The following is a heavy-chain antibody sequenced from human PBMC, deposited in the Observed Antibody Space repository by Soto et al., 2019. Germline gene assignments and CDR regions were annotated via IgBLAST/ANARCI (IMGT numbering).Heavy chain of an antibody. CDR1: GFTFSTYN. D-gene: IGHD4-17*01. CDR3: AREYVVGYGEGFDF. Sequence: EVQLVESGGGLVQPGGSLRLSCAASGFTFSTYNMHWVRQAPGKGLEWVSCISGDSTTIFYAGSVKGRFTISRDNDKTSLSLQMNSLRDEDTAVYYCAREYVVGYGEGFDFWGQGTLVTVSS. J-gene: IGHJ4*02. CDR2: ISGDSTTI. V-gene: IGHV3-48*02.